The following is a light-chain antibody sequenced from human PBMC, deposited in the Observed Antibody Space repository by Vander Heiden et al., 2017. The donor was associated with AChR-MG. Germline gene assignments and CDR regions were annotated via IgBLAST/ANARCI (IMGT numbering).Light chain of an antibody. J-gene: IGKJ2*01. V-gene: IGKV2-28*01. Sequence: VMTQSPLSLPVTPGAPSSISCRSSQSLLHSNGYDYLDWYLQKPGQSPQLLIYWGSKRASGVPDRFSGSGSGTDFTLKSSRVEAEDVGVYYCMQYLQTRDFGQGTKLEIK. CDR2: WGS. CDR3: MQYLQTRD. CDR1: QSLLHSNGYDY.